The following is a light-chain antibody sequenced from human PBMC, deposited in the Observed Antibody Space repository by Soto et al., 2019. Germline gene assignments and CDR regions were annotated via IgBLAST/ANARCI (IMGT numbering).Light chain of an antibody. Sequence: EIVVTQSPATLSVSPGERATLSCRASQSVGNNFAWYQQKPGQAPRLLIFATSTRATGVPARFSGSGSGTEFTLTISSLQSEEFEVYFCQQYGDWPLTFGGGAKVEIE. CDR2: ATS. V-gene: IGKV3-15*01. CDR1: QSVGNN. CDR3: QQYGDWPLT. J-gene: IGKJ4*01.